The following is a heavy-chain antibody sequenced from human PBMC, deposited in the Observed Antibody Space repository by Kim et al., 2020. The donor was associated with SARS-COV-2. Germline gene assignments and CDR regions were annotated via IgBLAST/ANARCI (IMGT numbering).Heavy chain of an antibody. CDR2: GST. J-gene: IGHJ6*02. CDR3: LAGSYGMDV. V-gene: IGHV4-39*01. D-gene: IGHD1-26*01. Sequence: GSTSYNPSLKSRVTISVDTSKNQFSLKLSSVTAADTAVYYCLAGSYGMDVWGQGTTVTVSS.